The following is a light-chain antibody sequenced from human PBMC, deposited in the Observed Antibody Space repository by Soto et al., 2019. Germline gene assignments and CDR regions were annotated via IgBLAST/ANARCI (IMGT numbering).Light chain of an antibody. Sequence: EIVMTQSPATLSVSPGERATLSCRASQSVSTNLAWYQQKPGQAPSLLIYRASTRATGIPARFSGSGSGTEFTLIISRLQSEDFALYYCQQYNDWPLTFGQGTKVDIK. CDR3: QQYNDWPLT. V-gene: IGKV3-15*01. CDR1: QSVSTN. CDR2: RAS. J-gene: IGKJ1*01.